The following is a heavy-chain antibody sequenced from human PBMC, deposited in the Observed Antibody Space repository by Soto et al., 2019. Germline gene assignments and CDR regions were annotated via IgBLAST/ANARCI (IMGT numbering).Heavy chain of an antibody. D-gene: IGHD6-6*01. CDR3: AGEFGGSSSSGWYFDL. CDR2: ISSSSSYI. Sequence: EVQLVESGGGLVKPGGSLRLSCAASGFTFSSYSMNWVRQAPGKGLEWVSSISSSSSYIYYADSVKGRFTISRDNAKNSLYLQMNSLRAEDTAVYYCAGEFGGSSSSGWYFDLWGRGTLVTVSS. CDR1: GFTFSSYS. J-gene: IGHJ2*01. V-gene: IGHV3-21*01.